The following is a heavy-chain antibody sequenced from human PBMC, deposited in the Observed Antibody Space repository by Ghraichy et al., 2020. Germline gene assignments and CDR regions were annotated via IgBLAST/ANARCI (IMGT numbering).Heavy chain of an antibody. J-gene: IGHJ4*02. Sequence: SETLSLTCAVSGGSISSGGYSWSWIRQPPGKGLEWIGYIYHSGSTYYNPSLKSRVTISVDRSKKQFSLKLRSVTAADTAVYYCARGLADGIDFWGQGTLVTVSS. CDR2: IYHSGST. CDR3: ARGLADGIDF. D-gene: IGHD6-19*01. V-gene: IGHV4-30-2*01. CDR1: GGSISSGGYS.